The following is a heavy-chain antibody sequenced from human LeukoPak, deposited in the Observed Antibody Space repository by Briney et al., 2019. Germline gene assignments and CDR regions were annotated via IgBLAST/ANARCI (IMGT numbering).Heavy chain of an antibody. V-gene: IGHV3-48*03. CDR3: ARTKYDYWFDP. D-gene: IGHD3-16*01. CDR2: ISSSGSTI. Sequence: PGGSLRLSCAASGFTFSSYEMNWVRQAPGKGLEWVSYISSSGSTIYYADSVKGRFTISRDSAKNSLYLQMNSLRAEDTAVYYCARTKYDYWFDPWGQGTLVTVSS. CDR1: GFTFSSYE. J-gene: IGHJ5*02.